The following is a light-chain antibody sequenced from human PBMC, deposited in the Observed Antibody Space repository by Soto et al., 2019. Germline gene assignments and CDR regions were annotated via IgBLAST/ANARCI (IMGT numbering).Light chain of an antibody. CDR3: QQYNNWPPLT. V-gene: IGKV3-15*01. J-gene: IGKJ1*01. CDR1: PSVSSN. Sequence: ELGLTQSPATLSVSPGERASLACRAIPSVSSNLAWSQQKPCQAPRLRIDGASTRANGIPARFSGSGPGTEVTLTISSLQSEDFAVYYCQQYNNWPPLTFGQGTKVEVK. CDR2: GAS.